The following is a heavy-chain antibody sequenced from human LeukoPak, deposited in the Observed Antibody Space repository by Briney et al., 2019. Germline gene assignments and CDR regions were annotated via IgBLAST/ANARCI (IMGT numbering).Heavy chain of an antibody. Sequence: TSGTLSLTCAVSDDSISSRNWWSWVRQPPGKGLEWIGEVYHSGSTNYNPSLKSRVTISVDKSKNQFSLKLSSVTAADTAVYYCAGMEVVTAIRAFDIWGQGTKVTVSS. CDR1: DDSISSRNW. D-gene: IGHD2-21*02. J-gene: IGHJ3*02. CDR2: VYHSGST. V-gene: IGHV4-4*02. CDR3: AGMEVVTAIRAFDI.